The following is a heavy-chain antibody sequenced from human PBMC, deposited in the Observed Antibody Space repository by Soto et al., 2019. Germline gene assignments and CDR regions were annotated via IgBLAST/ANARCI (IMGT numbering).Heavy chain of an antibody. J-gene: IGHJ6*02. D-gene: IGHD6-19*01. CDR3: ARYPFDSSGWYCRSLDGMDF. CDR1: GFTFSSYS. CDR2: ISSSSSYI. Sequence: EVQLVESGGGLVKPGGSLRLSCAASGFTFSSYSMNWVRQAPGKGLEWVSSISSSSSYIYYADSVKGRFTISRDNAKNSLYLQMNSLRAEDTAVYYCARYPFDSSGWYCRSLDGMDFWGQGTTVTVSS. V-gene: IGHV3-21*01.